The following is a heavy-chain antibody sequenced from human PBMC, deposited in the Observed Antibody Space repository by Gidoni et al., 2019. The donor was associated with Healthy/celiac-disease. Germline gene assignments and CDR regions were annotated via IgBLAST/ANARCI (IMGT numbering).Heavy chain of an antibody. CDR3: AKESLTYYYGMDV. CDR2: ISYDGSNK. CDR1: GFPFSSYG. V-gene: IGHV3-30*18. Sequence: QVQLVESGGGVVQPGRSLRLSCAASGFPFSSYGMHWVRQAPGKGLEWVAVISYDGSNKYYADSVKGRFTISRDNSKNTLYLQMNSLRAEDTAVYYCAKESLTYYYGMDVWGQGTTVTVSS. J-gene: IGHJ6*02.